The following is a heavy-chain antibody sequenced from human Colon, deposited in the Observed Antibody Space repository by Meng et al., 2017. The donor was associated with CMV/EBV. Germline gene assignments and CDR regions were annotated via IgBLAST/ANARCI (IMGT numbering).Heavy chain of an antibody. J-gene: IGHJ4*02. D-gene: IGHD3-10*01. CDR3: ARDFGGGDDY. CDR2: INRYANLI. CDR1: GFTFSNYW. Sequence: LSCAASGFTFSNYWVHWVRQAPGKGLEWVSRINRYANLIDYAGSVRGRFTVSRDSARDTVYLQMHSLRFEDTAVYHCARDFGGGDDYWGQGTLVTVSS. V-gene: IGHV3-74*01.